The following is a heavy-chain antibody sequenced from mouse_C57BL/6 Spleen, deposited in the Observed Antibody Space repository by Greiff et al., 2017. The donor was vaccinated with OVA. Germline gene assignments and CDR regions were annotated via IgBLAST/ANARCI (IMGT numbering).Heavy chain of an antibody. CDR2: IWSGGST. V-gene: IGHV2-2*01. CDR1: GFSLTSYG. D-gene: IGHD4-1*01. Sequence: VKLMESGPGLVQPSQSLSITCTVSGFSLTSYGVHWVRQSPGKGLEWLGVIWSGGSTDYNAAFISRLSISKDKSKSQVFFKMNILQADDTAIYYCARKTEGAMDYWGQGTSVTVSS. J-gene: IGHJ4*01. CDR3: ARKTEGAMDY.